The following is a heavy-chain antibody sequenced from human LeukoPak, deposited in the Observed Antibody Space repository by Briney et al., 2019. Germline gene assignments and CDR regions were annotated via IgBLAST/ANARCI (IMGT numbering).Heavy chain of an antibody. J-gene: IGHJ4*02. V-gene: IGHV1-2*02. D-gene: IGHD1-26*01. CDR1: GYTFTGYY. CDR2: IIPNSGAT. CDR3: ARQLGATSRDY. Sequence: ASVKVSCKASGYTFTGYYMHWVRQAPGQGLEWMGWIIPNSGATNYAQNFQGRVTMTRDTSINTAYMELDRLTSDDTAVYYCARQLGATSRDYWGQGTLVTVSS.